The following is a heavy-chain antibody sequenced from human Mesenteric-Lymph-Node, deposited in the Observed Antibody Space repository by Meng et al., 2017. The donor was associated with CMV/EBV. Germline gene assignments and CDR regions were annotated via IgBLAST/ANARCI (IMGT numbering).Heavy chain of an antibody. Sequence: GGPLRLSCAASGFTFSSYAMHWVRQAPGKGLEWVAVISYDGSNKYYADSVKGRFTISRDNSKNTLYLQMNSLRAEDTAVYYCARDPRRFGVVIISWFDPWGQGTLVTVSS. V-gene: IGHV3-30*04. J-gene: IGHJ5*02. CDR3: ARDPRRFGVVIISWFDP. CDR1: GFTFSSYA. CDR2: ISYDGSNK. D-gene: IGHD3-3*01.